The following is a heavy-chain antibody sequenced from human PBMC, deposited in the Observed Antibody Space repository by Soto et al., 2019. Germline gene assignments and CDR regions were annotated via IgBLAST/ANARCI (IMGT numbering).Heavy chain of an antibody. V-gene: IGHV4-59*08. Sequence: QVQLQESGPGLVKPSETLSLTCTVSGGSISSYYWSWIRQPPGKGLGWLGYIYYSGSTNYNPSLKSRVTISVDTSKNQLPLKVSSVTAADTAVYYCARRYGGSLDSWGQGTLVTVSS. J-gene: IGHJ4*02. CDR3: ARRYGGSLDS. CDR2: IYYSGST. D-gene: IGHD4-17*01. CDR1: GGSISSYY.